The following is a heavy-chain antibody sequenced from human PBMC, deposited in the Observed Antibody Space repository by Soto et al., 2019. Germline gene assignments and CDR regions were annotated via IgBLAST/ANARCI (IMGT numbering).Heavy chain of an antibody. CDR1: GFSLSTSGLG. CDR3: AHSPEGASRGRGTGRYFQH. J-gene: IGHJ1*01. Sequence: QITLKESGPPLVKPTQTLTLTCTFSGFSLSTSGLGVAWIRQPPGKALEWLALIYWDDDKRYSPSLKSRLTITKDPSKNQVVLTMTNLDPVDTATYYCAHSPEGASRGRGTGRYFQHWGQGTLVTVSS. CDR2: IYWDDDK. D-gene: IGHD3-10*01. V-gene: IGHV2-5*02.